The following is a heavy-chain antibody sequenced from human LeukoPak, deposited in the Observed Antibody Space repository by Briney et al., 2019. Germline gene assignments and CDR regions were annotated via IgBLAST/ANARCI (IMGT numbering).Heavy chain of an antibody. CDR2: ISSSGNII. CDR1: GFTGSDYY. V-gene: IGHV3-11*04. D-gene: IGHD5-12*01. J-gene: IGHJ4*02. CDR3: ARDGDQMYEIYDY. Sequence: GGYLRLSCAASGFTGSDYYMGWIRQAPGKGLEWGSYISSSGNIIDYADYVKGRFTIARDIAKNSLLLQMNRLRAEDTAVYSCARDGDQMYEIYDYWGQGTLVTVSS.